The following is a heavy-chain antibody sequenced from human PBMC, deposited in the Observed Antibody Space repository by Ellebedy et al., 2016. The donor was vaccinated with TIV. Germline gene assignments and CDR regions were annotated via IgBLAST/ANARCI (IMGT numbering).Heavy chain of an antibody. J-gene: IGHJ6*02. CDR3: AKRVTMVRGVITYYHYAMDV. Sequence: GESLKISCAASGFNFSIYDMHWVRQPTGKGLEWVSAIGTAGDTYYPGSVKGRFTISRDNSKTTLYLQMNSLRAEDTAVYYCAKRVTMVRGVITYYHYAMDVWGQGTTVTVTS. V-gene: IGHV3-13*01. CDR2: IGTAGDT. D-gene: IGHD3-10*01. CDR1: GFNFSIYD.